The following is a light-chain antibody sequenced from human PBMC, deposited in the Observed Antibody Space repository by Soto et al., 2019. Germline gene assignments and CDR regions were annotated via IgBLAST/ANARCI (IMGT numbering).Light chain of an antibody. J-gene: IGKJ3*01. V-gene: IGKV1-33*01. CDR2: GAS. Sequence: DIQMTQSPSSLSASVGARVSITCQASQDIRTSLSWFQQKPGRATKLLIYGASYLETGVPSRFRGSGSGTDFTFTISSLQPEDIATYYCQHYDNLPPFTFGPGTKVDIK. CDR3: QHYDNLPPFT. CDR1: QDIRTS.